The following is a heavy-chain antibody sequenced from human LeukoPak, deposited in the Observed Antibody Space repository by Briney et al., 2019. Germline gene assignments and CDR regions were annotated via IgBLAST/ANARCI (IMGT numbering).Heavy chain of an antibody. CDR2: INHSGST. CDR3: ARVSSGYYYYYYYYMDV. CDR1: GGSFSGYY. Sequence: SETLSLTCAVYGGSFSGYYWSWIRQPPGKGLEWIGEINHSGSTNYNPSLKSRVAISVDTSKNQFSLKLSSVTAADTAVYYCARVSSGYYYYYYYYMDVWGKGTTVTVSS. J-gene: IGHJ6*03. D-gene: IGHD3-22*01. V-gene: IGHV4-34*01.